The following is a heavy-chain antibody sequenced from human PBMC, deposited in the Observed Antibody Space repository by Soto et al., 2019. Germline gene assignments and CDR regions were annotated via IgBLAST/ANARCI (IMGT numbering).Heavy chain of an antibody. J-gene: IGHJ4*02. V-gene: IGHV1-69*08. Sequence: QVQLVQSGAEVKKPGASVKVSCKASGGTLGSHSISWVRQAPGQGLEWMGRIIPMLDIANYAQKFQGRVTINADRSTSTAYMQVSSLRSEGTAMYFCARDTDEYGDLGFEYWGQGTLVTVSS. CDR2: IIPMLDIA. CDR1: GGTLGSHS. D-gene: IGHD4-17*01. CDR3: ARDTDEYGDLGFEY.